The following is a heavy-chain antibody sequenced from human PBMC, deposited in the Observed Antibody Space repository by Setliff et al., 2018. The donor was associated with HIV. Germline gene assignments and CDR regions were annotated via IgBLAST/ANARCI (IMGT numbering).Heavy chain of an antibody. CDR1: GYTFTNYY. CDR2: INPSGGRT. D-gene: IGHD3-22*01. J-gene: IGHJ3*02. CDR3: ARCYYDSSGPTDAFDI. Sequence: GASVKVSCKASGYTFTNYYIHWVRQAPGQGLEWMGLINPSGGRTSYAQKFQGRLTMTRDTSRSTVYMELSCLRSEDTAVYYCARCYYDSSGPTDAFDIWGQGTVVTVSS. V-gene: IGHV1-46*01.